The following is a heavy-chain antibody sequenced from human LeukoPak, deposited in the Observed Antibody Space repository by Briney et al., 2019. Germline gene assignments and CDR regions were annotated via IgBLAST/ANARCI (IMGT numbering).Heavy chain of an antibody. CDR2: IRYDGSNK. D-gene: IGHD1-26*01. CDR1: GFTFSSYG. V-gene: IGHV3-30*02. Sequence: GGSLRLSCAASGFTFSSYGMHWVRQAPGKGLEWVAFIRYDGSNKYYADSVKGRFTISRDNSKNTLYLQMNSLRAEDTAVYYCARDLKWELPDAFDIWGQGTMVTVSS. CDR3: ARDLKWELPDAFDI. J-gene: IGHJ3*02.